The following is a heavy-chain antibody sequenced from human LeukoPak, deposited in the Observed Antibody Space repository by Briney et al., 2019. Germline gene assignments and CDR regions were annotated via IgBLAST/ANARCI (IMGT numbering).Heavy chain of an antibody. V-gene: IGHV1-2*02. CDR2: ISPNSGGT. CDR3: ARDRAVATIGGVDY. D-gene: IGHD5-12*01. J-gene: IGHJ4*02. Sequence: GASVKVSCEASGYTFTAYYMHWVRQAPGQGLEWMGWISPNSGGTNYAQKFQGRVTMTRDTSISTAYMELSSLRSDDTAVYYCARDRAVATIGGVDYWGQGTLVTVSS. CDR1: GYTFTAYY.